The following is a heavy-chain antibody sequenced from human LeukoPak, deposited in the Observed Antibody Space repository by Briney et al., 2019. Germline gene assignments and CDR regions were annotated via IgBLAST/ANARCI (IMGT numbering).Heavy chain of an antibody. CDR2: INPSDGST. D-gene: IGHD2-15*01. CDR3: AARETWYH. J-gene: IGHJ5*02. CDR1: GYTFTSNY. Sequence: ASVKVSCKASGYTFTSNYIHWVRQAPGQGLEWMGIINPSDGSTKYAEKFQGRLTMTRDRSTSTVYVEVSSLRSEDTAVYYCAARETWYHWGQGTLVTVSS. V-gene: IGHV1-46*01.